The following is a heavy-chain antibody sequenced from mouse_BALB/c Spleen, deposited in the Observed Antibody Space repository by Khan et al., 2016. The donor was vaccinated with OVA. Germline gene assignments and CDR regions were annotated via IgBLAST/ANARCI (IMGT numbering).Heavy chain of an antibody. J-gene: IGHJ4*01. D-gene: IGHD2-10*01. CDR1: GFPLTIYG. Sequence: QVQLKQSGPGLAAPSQSLSITCTISGFPLTIYGVYWVRQPPGKGLEWLATVWSDGSTSYNSALKSRLTITKDNSQSQVFLKMNSLQTDDTAIYFCARQPYYHYNIMDYWGQGTSVTVSS. V-gene: IGHV2-6-1*01. CDR2: VWSDGST. CDR3: ARQPYYHYNIMDY.